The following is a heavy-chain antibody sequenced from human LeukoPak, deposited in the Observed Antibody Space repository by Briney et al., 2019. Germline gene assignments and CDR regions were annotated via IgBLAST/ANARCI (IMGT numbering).Heavy chain of an antibody. J-gene: IGHJ6*02. V-gene: IGHV4-59*01. CDR3: ARTRRHYFGSGKTFAPLPAGLDI. CDR1: GDSFSDYY. Sequence: SETLSLTCTVSGDSFSDYYWTWIRQPPGEGLEWVGYSGSSNYNPSLKSRVTISVDTSKRHFSLTLSSVTAADTAVYYCARTRRHYFGSGKTFAPLPAGLDILGQRTT. D-gene: IGHD3-10*01. CDR2: SGSS.